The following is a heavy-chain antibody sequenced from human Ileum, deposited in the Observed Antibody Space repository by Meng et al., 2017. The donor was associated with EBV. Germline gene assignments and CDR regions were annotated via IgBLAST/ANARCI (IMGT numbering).Heavy chain of an antibody. V-gene: IGHV4-4*02. CDR3: ARVGQWLPIDY. CDR1: GGSISSSYW. Sequence: LLWSGPGRVDPSCTRSLYCVVSGGSISSSYWCSWVRQPPGKVLEWIGEIYHSGSTNYNPSLKSRVTISVDKSKNQFSLNLSSVTAADTAVYYCARVGQWLPIDYWGQGTLVTVSS. J-gene: IGHJ4*02. D-gene: IGHD6-19*01. CDR2: IYHSGST.